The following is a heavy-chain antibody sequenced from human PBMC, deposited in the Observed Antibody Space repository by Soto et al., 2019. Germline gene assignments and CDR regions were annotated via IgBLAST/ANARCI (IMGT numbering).Heavy chain of an antibody. CDR1: GFTFSDSA. CDR3: VRYCSGGSCPDAFDI. Sequence: EVQLVESGGGLVQPGGSLKLSCAASGFTFSDSAIHWVRQASGKGLEWVGRIRSKANSDAIVYAASVKGRFTISRDDSKNTAYLQMNSLKIEDTAVYYCVRYCSGGSCPDAFDIWGQGTMVTVSS. D-gene: IGHD2-15*01. J-gene: IGHJ3*02. CDR2: IRSKANSDAI. V-gene: IGHV3-73*02.